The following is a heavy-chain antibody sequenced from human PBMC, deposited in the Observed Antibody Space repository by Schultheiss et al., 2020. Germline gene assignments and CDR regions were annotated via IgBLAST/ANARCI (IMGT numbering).Heavy chain of an antibody. CDR2: ISYDGSNK. CDR3: AKFPSIAARSYYYYGMDV. D-gene: IGHD6-6*01. CDR1: GFTFSSYA. Sequence: GGSLRLSCAASGFTFSSYAMHWVRQAPGKGLEWVAVISYDGSNKYYADSVKGRLTISRDNAKNTVYVEMNSLRGDDTAVYYCAKFPSIAARSYYYYGMDVWGQGTTVTVSS. J-gene: IGHJ6*02. V-gene: IGHV3-30*04.